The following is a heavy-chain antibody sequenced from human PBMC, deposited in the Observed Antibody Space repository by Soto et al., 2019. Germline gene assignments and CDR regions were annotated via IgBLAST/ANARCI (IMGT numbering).Heavy chain of an antibody. CDR1: GFTFSSYG. D-gene: IGHD2-15*01. CDR2: ISYDGSNK. V-gene: IGHV3-30*18. Sequence: PGGSLRLSCAASGFTFSSYGMHWVRQAPGKGLEWVAVISYDGSNKYYADSVKGRFTISRDNSKNTLYLQMNSLRAEDTAVYYCAKGTGVVKELYYYGMDVWGQGTTVTVSS. CDR3: AKGTGVVKELYYYGMDV. J-gene: IGHJ6*02.